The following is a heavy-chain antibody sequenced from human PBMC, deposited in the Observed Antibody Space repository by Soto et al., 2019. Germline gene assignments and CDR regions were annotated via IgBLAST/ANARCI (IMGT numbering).Heavy chain of an antibody. J-gene: IGHJ4*02. CDR1: GYTFTSYG. V-gene: IGHV1-18*01. CDR2: ISAHNGNT. Sequence: QVHLVQSGAEVKKPGASVKVSCKASGYTFTSYGITWVRQAPGQGLEWMGWISAHNGNTDYAQKLQGRVILTSDTSTITDYLELRSLISDDTAVYYCARGRYGDYWGQGALVTVSS. D-gene: IGHD1-1*01. CDR3: ARGRYGDY.